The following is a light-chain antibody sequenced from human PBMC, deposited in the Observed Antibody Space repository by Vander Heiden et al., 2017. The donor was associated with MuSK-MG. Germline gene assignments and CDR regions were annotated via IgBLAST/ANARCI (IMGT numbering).Light chain of an antibody. CDR3: QQDNNWPRT. Sequence: EIVMTQSPATLSVSPGERATLSCRASQSVSSNLAWYQQKPGQAPRLLIYGASTRATGIPARFSGSGSRTEFTLTISSLQSEDFAVYYCQQDNNWPRTFGQGTKLEIK. V-gene: IGKV3-15*01. CDR2: GAS. CDR1: QSVSSN. J-gene: IGKJ2*01.